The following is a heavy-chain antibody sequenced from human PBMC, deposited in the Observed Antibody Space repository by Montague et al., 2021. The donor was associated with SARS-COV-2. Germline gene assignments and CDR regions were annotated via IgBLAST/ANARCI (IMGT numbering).Heavy chain of an antibody. D-gene: IGHD1-7*01. CDR3: ARGWNYAFDI. CDR1: GDSVSRHTPA. CDR2: TYYGSSWNT. J-gene: IGHJ3*02. Sequence: CAISGDSVSRHTPAWNWIRQSPSRGLEWLGGTYYGSSWNTDYAVSVKSRITISPDTSKNQFSLHLNSVTPEDTAVYYCARGWNYAFDIWSQGTMATVSS. V-gene: IGHV6-1*01.